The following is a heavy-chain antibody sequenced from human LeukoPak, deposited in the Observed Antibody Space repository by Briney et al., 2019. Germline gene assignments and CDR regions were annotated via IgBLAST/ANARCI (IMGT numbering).Heavy chain of an antibody. Sequence: GGSLRLSCAASGFTFSSYAMSWVRQAPGKGLEWVSAISGSGGSTYYADSVKGRFTISRDNSKNTLYLQMNSLRAEDTAVYYCARDGIAAVDFDYWGQGILVTVSS. J-gene: IGHJ4*02. CDR2: ISGSGGST. CDR3: ARDGIAAVDFDY. V-gene: IGHV3-23*01. CDR1: GFTFSSYA. D-gene: IGHD6-13*01.